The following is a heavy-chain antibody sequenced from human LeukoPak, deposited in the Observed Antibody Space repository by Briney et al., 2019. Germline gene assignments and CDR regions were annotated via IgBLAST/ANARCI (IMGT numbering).Heavy chain of an antibody. CDR3: ARGYSYGHWYFDL. D-gene: IGHD5-18*01. J-gene: IGHJ2*01. CDR2: IKQDGSEK. CDR1: GFTFSNYW. V-gene: IGHV3-7*01. Sequence: PGGSLRLSCADSGFTFSNYWMSWVRQAPGKGLEWVANIKQDGSEKYYVDSVKGRFTISRDNAKNSLNLQMNSLRAEDTAVYYCARGYSYGHWYFDLWGRGTLVTVSS.